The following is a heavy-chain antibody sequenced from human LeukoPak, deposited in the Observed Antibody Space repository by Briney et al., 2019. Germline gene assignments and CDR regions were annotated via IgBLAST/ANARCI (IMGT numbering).Heavy chain of an antibody. Sequence: PSETLSLTCAVYGGSFSGYYWSWIRQPPGKELEWIGEINHSGSTNYNPSLKSRVTISVDTSKNQFSLKLSSVTAADTAVYYCARDERGGYSYGYYYYGMDVWGQGTTVTVSS. CDR3: ARDERGGYSYGYYYYGMDV. J-gene: IGHJ6*02. V-gene: IGHV4-34*01. D-gene: IGHD5-18*01. CDR2: INHSGST. CDR1: GGSFSGYY.